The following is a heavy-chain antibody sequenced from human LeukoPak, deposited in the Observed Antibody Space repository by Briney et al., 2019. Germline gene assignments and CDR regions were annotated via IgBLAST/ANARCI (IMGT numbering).Heavy chain of an antibody. V-gene: IGHV3-21*01. J-gene: IGHJ4*02. Sequence: GGSLRLSCAASGFTFNSYTMNWVRQAPGKGLEWVSSITTTSSYVYYADSVKGRFTISRDNAKNSLYLQMNSLRAEDTAVYYCARGLAAAGFDYWGQGTLVTVSS. CDR1: GFTFNSYT. CDR2: ITTTSSYV. D-gene: IGHD6-13*01. CDR3: ARGLAAAGFDY.